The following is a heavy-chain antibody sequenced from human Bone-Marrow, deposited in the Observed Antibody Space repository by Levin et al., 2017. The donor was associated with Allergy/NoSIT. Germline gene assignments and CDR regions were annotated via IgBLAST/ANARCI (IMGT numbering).Heavy chain of an antibody. CDR1: GLTFSGSA. D-gene: IGHD4-17*01. CDR3: TRLQDPGDFRFDY. V-gene: IGHV3-73*01. CDR2: IKSRANSYVT. J-gene: IGHJ4*02. Sequence: QAGGSLRLSCAASGLTFSGSAMHWVRQASGKGLEWVGRIKSRANSYVTAYAASVRGRFTISRDDSKNTAYLQMNSLKSEDTAVYYCTRLQDPGDFRFDYWGQGTLVTVSS.